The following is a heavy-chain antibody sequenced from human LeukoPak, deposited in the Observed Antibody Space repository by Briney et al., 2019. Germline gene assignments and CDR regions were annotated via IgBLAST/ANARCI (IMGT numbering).Heavy chain of an antibody. J-gene: IGHJ4*02. CDR1: GFTFSSYW. D-gene: IGHD4-17*01. V-gene: IGHV3-7*01. CDR3: ARESGSVTSEVDFDY. CDR2: IRQDGSQK. Sequence: GGSLKLSCAASGFTFSSYWMSWVRQAPGKGLEWVATIRQDGSQKYYVDSVKGRFTISRDNAKNSLYLQMNSLRAEDTAVYYCARESGSVTSEVDFDYWGQGTLVTVSS.